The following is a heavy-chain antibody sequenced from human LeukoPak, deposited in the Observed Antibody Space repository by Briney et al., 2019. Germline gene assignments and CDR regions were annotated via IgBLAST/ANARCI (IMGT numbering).Heavy chain of an antibody. Sequence: EASVKVSCKASGYTFTGNYLHWMRQAPGQGPEWMGWMDPDSGVTDYSQKFQGRVTMARDTSISTGYMELTRLTSDDTAIYYCVRWGESSCHWGQGTLVTVSS. CDR2: MDPDSGVT. CDR3: VRWGESSCH. CDR1: GYTFTGNY. J-gene: IGHJ4*02. V-gene: IGHV1-2*02. D-gene: IGHD2-21*01.